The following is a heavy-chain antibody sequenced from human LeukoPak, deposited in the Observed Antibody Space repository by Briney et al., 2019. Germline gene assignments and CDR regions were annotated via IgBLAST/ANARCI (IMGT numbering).Heavy chain of an antibody. J-gene: IGHJ4*02. CDR1: GYTFTSYT. CDR3: ARDLQDDSSGYYPYYFDY. V-gene: IGHV1-69*04. Sequence: SVKVSCKASGYTFTSYTISWVRQAPGQGLEWMGRIIPILGIANYAQKFQGRVTITADKSTSTAYMELSSLRSEDTAVYYRARDLQDDSSGYYPYYFDYWGQGTLVTVSS. CDR2: IIPILGIA. D-gene: IGHD3-22*01.